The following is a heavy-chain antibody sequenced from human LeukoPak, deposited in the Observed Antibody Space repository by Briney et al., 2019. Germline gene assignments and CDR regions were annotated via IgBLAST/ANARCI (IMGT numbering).Heavy chain of an antibody. CDR1: GYSFTSYG. CDR2: ISTYDGDA. CDR3: ARFSSSFDAFDI. V-gene: IGHV1-18*01. Sequence: ASVKVSCKASGYSFTSYGITWVRQAPGQGLEWMGWISTYDGDANYAQQLQGRVTMTTDTSTITAYMELRSLRSDDTAVYYCARFSSSFDAFDIWGQGTMVTVSS. D-gene: IGHD6-13*01. J-gene: IGHJ3*02.